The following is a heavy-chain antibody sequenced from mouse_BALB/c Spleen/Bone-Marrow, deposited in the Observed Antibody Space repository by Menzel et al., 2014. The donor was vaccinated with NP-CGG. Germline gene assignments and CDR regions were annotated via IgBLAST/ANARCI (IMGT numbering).Heavy chain of an antibody. V-gene: IGHV14-3*02. CDR1: GFNIKDTY. D-gene: IGHD1-1*01. CDR2: IDPANGNT. CDR3: ASYYYGRYFDV. J-gene: IGHJ1*01. Sequence: VQLQQSGAELVKPGASVKLSCTASGFNIKDTYMHWVKQRPEQGLEWIGRIDPANGNTKYDPKFQGKATITADTSSNTAYLQLCSLTSEDTAVYYCASYYYGRYFDVWGAGTTVTVSS.